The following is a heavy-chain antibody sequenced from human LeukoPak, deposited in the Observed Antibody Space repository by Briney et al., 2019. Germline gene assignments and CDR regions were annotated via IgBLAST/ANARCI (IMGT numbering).Heavy chain of an antibody. CDR3: ARAGGDVVVPAAMGWFDP. CDR1: GGSISSYY. V-gene: IGHV4-59*01. CDR2: IYYSGST. J-gene: IGHJ5*02. D-gene: IGHD2-2*01. Sequence: SETLSLTCTVSGGSISSYYWSWIRQPPGKGLECIGYIYYSGSTNYNPSLKSRVTISVDTSKNQFSLKLSSVTAADTAVYYWARAGGDVVVPAAMGWFDPWGQGTLVTVSS.